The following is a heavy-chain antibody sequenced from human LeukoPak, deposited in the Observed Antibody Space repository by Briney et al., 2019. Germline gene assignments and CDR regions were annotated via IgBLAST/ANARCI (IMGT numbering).Heavy chain of an antibody. J-gene: IGHJ4*02. D-gene: IGHD5-12*01. CDR2: IKSKTDGGTT. Sequence: GGSLRLSCTASGFTFSDAWMSWVRQAPGEGLEWVARIKSKTDGGTTDYAAPVKGRFTISRDDSKNTLYLQMNSLKTEDTAVYYCTTGYSGYDWAYFYWGQGTLVTVSS. CDR1: GFTFSDAW. CDR3: TTGYSGYDWAYFY. V-gene: IGHV3-15*01.